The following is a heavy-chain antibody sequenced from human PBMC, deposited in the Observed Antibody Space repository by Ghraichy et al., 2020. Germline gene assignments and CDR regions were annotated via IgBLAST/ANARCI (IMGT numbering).Heavy chain of an antibody. J-gene: IGHJ4*02. D-gene: IGHD3-16*01. Sequence: GESLNISCVASGFTFSIYWISWVRRAPGKGLEWVANIKNDGTEKFYVDSVKGRFTISRDNTKNSVYLQMSSLRAEDTAVYYCARDMGVASYDYWGQGTLVTISS. CDR2: IKNDGTEK. CDR3: ARDMGVASYDY. CDR1: GFTFSIYW. V-gene: IGHV3-7*01.